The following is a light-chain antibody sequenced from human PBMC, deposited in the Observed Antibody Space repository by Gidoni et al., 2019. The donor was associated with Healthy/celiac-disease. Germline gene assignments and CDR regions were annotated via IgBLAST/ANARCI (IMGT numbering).Light chain of an antibody. Sequence: QSALTQPASVSGSPGQSITISCTGTSSDVGGYNNVSWYQQHPGKAPKLMIYEVSNRPSGVSKRFSGSKSGNTASLTISGLQAEDEADYYCSSYTSSSPYVFGTGTKVTVL. V-gene: IGLV2-14*01. CDR3: SSYTSSSPYV. J-gene: IGLJ1*01. CDR1: SSDVGGYNN. CDR2: EVS.